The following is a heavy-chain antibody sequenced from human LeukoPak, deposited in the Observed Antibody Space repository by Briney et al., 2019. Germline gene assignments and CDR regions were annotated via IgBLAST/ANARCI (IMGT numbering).Heavy chain of an antibody. CDR1: GFTLSSYG. CDR2: ISFDGSNK. Sequence: GGSLRLSCAASGFTLSSYGMHWVRQGPGKGLEWVAIISFDGSNKYYGDSVKGRFTISRDDPHNTLYLQMNSLRAEDTAVYFCARGGVDYYGSGTYYLMYYFDYWGQGALVTVSS. CDR3: ARGGVDYYGSGTYYLMYYFDY. D-gene: IGHD3-10*01. V-gene: IGHV3-30*03. J-gene: IGHJ4*02.